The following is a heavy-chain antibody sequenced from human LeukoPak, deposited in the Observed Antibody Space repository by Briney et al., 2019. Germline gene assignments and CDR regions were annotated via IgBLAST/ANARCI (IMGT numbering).Heavy chain of an antibody. Sequence: GGSLRLSCAASGFTFSSYSMNWVRQAPGKGLEWVSSISSSSSYIYYAYSVKGRFTISRDNAKNSLYLQMNSLRAEDTAVYYCARDGGDIVVVPAAADYYMDVWGKGTTVTVSS. V-gene: IGHV3-21*01. D-gene: IGHD2-2*01. CDR1: GFTFSSYS. CDR3: ARDGGDIVVVPAAADYYMDV. J-gene: IGHJ6*03. CDR2: ISSSSSYI.